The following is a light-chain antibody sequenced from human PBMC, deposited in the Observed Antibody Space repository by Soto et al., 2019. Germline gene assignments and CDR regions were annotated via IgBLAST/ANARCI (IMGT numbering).Light chain of an antibody. J-gene: IGKJ2*01. CDR3: QQSFSPPYT. CDR1: QSLSSR. V-gene: IGKV1-39*01. Sequence: IQMTQSPSSLSASVGDRVTITGRASQSLSSRLTWYQQKPGEAPKLLIYETSSLHSGVPSRFSGSGSETDFTLTINSLQPEDFATYNCQQSFSPPYTFGQGTKLEIK. CDR2: ETS.